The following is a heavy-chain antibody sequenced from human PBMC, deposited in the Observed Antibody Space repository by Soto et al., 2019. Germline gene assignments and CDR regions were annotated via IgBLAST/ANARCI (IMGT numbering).Heavy chain of an antibody. CDR3: ARGLFSDY. CDR1: GGSFSGYY. CDR2: INHSGST. V-gene: IGHV4-34*01. Sequence: SETLSLTCAVYGGSFSGYYWSWIRQPPGKGLEWIGEINHSGSTNYNPSLKSRVTISVDTSKNQFSLKLSSVTAADTAVYYCARGLFSDYWGQGTLVTVSS. J-gene: IGHJ4*02. D-gene: IGHD3-9*01.